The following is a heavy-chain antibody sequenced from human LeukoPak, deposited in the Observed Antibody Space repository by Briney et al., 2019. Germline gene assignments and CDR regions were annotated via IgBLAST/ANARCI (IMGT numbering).Heavy chain of an antibody. V-gene: IGHV3-74*01. D-gene: IGHD6-13*01. Sequence: GGSLRLSCAASGFTFSSYWMHWVRQAPGKGLVWVSRINSDGSSTSYADSVKGRFTISRDNAKNSLYLQMNSLRAEDTAVYYCAREGYWSTNWYKFGSLLRYFDLWGRGTLVTVSS. J-gene: IGHJ2*01. CDR3: AREGYWSTNWYKFGSLLRYFDL. CDR2: INSDGSST. CDR1: GFTFSSYW.